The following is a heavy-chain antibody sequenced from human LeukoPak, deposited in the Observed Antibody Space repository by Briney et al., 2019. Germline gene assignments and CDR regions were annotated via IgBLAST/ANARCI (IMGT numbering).Heavy chain of an antibody. V-gene: IGHV4-39*07. D-gene: IGHD5-24*01. CDR3: AKVHFEPFREFDP. CDR1: GGSISSSSYY. J-gene: IGHJ5*02. Sequence: PSETLSLTCTVSGGSISSSSYYWGWLRQPPGKGLEWIGSIYYSGSTYYNPSLKSRVTISVDTSKNQFSLKLSSVTAADTAVYYCAKVHFEPFREFDPWGQGTLVTVSS. CDR2: IYYSGST.